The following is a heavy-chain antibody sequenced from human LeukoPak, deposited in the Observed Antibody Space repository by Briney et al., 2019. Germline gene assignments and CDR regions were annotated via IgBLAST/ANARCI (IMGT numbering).Heavy chain of an antibody. CDR2: IYHSGST. CDR1: GGSISSGYY. Sequence: SETLSLTCTVSGGSISSGYYWGWIRQPPGKGLEWIGSIYHSGSTYYNPSLKSRVTISVDTSKNQFSLKLSSVTAADTAVYYCARAGGSGSYDYWGQGTLVTVSS. CDR3: ARAGGSGSYDY. D-gene: IGHD3-10*01. J-gene: IGHJ4*02. V-gene: IGHV4-38-2*02.